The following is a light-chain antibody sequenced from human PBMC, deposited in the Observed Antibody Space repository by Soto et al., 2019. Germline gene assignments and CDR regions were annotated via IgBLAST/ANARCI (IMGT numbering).Light chain of an antibody. CDR3: QRYNNWPLT. Sequence: EIVLTQSPDTLSVSPGERATLSCRASQSISRTLAWYQQKPGQPPRLLIYDASTRATGFPARFSGSGSGTEFALAISSLQSEHFAVCYCQRYNNWPLTFCGATKVDIK. CDR1: QSISRT. J-gene: IGKJ4*01. CDR2: DAS. V-gene: IGKV3D-15*01.